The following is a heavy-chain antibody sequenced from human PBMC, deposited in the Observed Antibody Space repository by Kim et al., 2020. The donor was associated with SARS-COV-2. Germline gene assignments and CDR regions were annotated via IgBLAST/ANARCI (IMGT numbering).Heavy chain of an antibody. Sequence: ASVKGRFTSSRDNSKNTLYLQMNSLRAEDTAVYYCAKDRFRYDSSGYQDYWGQGTLVTVSS. V-gene: IGHV3-23*01. D-gene: IGHD3-22*01. CDR3: AKDRFRYDSSGYQDY. J-gene: IGHJ4*02.